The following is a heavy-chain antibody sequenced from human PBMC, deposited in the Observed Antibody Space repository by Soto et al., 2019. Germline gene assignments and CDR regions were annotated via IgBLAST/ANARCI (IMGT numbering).Heavy chain of an antibody. D-gene: IGHD5-12*01. V-gene: IGHV3-9*01. CDR3: AKDTGGGTGYDTYYFDY. Sequence: EVHLVESGGGLVQPGRSLRLSCAASGFTFDDYAMHWVRQAPGKGLEWVSGISWNSGTRGYADSVKGRFTISRDNAKNSLYLQMNSLRAEDTAVYYCAKDTGGGTGYDTYYFDYWGQGTLVTVSS. J-gene: IGHJ4*02. CDR2: ISWNSGTR. CDR1: GFTFDDYA.